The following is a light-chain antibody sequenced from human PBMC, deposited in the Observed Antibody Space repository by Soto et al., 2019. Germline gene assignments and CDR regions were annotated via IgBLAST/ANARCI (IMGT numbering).Light chain of an antibody. CDR2: EVN. V-gene: IGLV2-8*01. CDR3: SSYAGFNTYV. CDR1: PSDVGGYIS. J-gene: IGLJ1*01. Sequence: QSGLTQPPSASGSPGQSVTISCTGTPSDVGGYISVSWYQHHPGKAPKLMIYEVNKRPSGVPDRFSGSKSGSTAFLTVSGLQAEDEAEYYCSSYAGFNTYVFGTGTKLTVL.